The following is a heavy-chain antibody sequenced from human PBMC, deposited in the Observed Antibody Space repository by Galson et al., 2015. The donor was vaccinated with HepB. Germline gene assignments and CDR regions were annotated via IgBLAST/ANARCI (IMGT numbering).Heavy chain of an antibody. CDR2: ISGSGGNT. J-gene: IGHJ4*02. Sequence: SLRLSCAASGFTFSNYALSWVRRAPGKGLEWVSAISGSGGNTNYADSVKGRFTISRDNSQNTLYLQLNSLRAEDTAVYYCAKDIYDILTGPRGPTSPDYWGQGTLVTVSS. V-gene: IGHV3-23*01. D-gene: IGHD3-9*01. CDR1: GFTFSNYA. CDR3: AKDIYDILTGPRGPTSPDY.